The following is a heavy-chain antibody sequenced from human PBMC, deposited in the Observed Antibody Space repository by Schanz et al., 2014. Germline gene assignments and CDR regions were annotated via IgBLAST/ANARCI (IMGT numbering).Heavy chain of an antibody. V-gene: IGHV3-23*01. Sequence: EVQLLESGGGLVQPGGSLRLSCAASGFTFTTHSMTWVRQAPGKGLEWVSGISGSGGSTYYADSVKGRFTISRANSKTPLSRQLTSVKPEHTAEDNGAKGLYYEMPGGGFDYWGQGTLVTVSS. CDR2: ISGSGGST. CDR3: AKGLYYEMPGGGFDY. D-gene: IGHD3-16*01. J-gene: IGHJ4*02. CDR1: GFTFTTHS.